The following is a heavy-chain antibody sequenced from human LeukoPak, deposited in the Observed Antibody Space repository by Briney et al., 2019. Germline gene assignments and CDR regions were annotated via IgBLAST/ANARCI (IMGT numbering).Heavy chain of an antibody. Sequence: GGSLRLSCAASGFTFSSYEMNWVRQAPGKGLEWVSYISSSGSTIYYADSVKGRFTISRDNAKNSLYLQMNSLRAEDTAVYYCARCGAVTTRFVAWFDPWGQGTLVTVSS. J-gene: IGHJ5*02. V-gene: IGHV3-48*03. D-gene: IGHD4-17*01. CDR1: GFTFSSYE. CDR2: ISSSGSTI. CDR3: ARCGAVTTRFVAWFDP.